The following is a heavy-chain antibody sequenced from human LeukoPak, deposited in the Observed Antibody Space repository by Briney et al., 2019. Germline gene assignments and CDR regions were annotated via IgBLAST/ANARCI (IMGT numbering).Heavy chain of an antibody. CDR1: GGSISSGDYY. CDR3: AREAGKGSEAFDI. CDR2: IYYSGST. V-gene: IGHV4-30-4*01. Sequence: SETLSLTCTVSGGSISSGDYYWSWIRQPPGKGLEWIGYIYYSGSTYYNPSLKSRVTILVDTSKNQFSLKLSSVTAADTAVYYCAREAGKGSEAFDIWGQGTMVTVSS. J-gene: IGHJ3*02. D-gene: IGHD6-19*01.